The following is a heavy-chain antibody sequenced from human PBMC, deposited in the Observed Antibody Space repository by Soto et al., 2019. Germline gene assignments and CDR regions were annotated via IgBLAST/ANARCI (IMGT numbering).Heavy chain of an antibody. CDR2: IYYSGST. CDR1: GGSISSSSYY. J-gene: IGHJ4*02. CDR3: ARLTRSSVMYYFDY. V-gene: IGHV4-39*01. Sequence: QLQLQESGPGLVKPSETQSLTCTVSGGSISSSSYYWGWIRQPPGKGLEWIGSIYYSGSTYYNPFLKSRVTISVDTSKNQFSLKLSSVIAADTAVYYYARLTRSSVMYYFDYWGQGTLVTVSS. D-gene: IGHD6-19*01.